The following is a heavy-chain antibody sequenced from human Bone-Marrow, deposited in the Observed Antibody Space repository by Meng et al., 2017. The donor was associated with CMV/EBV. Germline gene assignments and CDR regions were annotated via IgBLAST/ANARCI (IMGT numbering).Heavy chain of an antibody. Sequence: GESLKISCAASGFTFSSYSMNWVRQAPGKGLEWVSSISSSSYIYYADSVKGRFTISRDNAKNSLYLQMNSLRAEDTAVYYCARILRIPEPFWSGYYYYYGMDVWGLGTTVTVSS. CDR1: GFTFSSYS. CDR3: ARILRIPEPFWSGYYYYYGMDV. V-gene: IGHV3-21*01. J-gene: IGHJ6*02. D-gene: IGHD3-3*01. CDR2: ISSSSYI.